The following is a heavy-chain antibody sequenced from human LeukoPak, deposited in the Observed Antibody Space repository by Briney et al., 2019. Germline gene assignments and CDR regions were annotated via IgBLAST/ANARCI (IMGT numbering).Heavy chain of an antibody. Sequence: PGGPLRLSCAASGFTFSNAWMSWVRQAPGKGLEWVGRIKSKTDGGTTDYAAPVKGRFTISRDDSKNTLYLQMNSLKTEDTAVYYCTTDSGSSWWEGWFDPWGQGTLVTVSS. D-gene: IGHD6-13*01. CDR3: TTDSGSSWWEGWFDP. V-gene: IGHV3-15*01. CDR2: IKSKTDGGTT. CDR1: GFTFSNAW. J-gene: IGHJ5*02.